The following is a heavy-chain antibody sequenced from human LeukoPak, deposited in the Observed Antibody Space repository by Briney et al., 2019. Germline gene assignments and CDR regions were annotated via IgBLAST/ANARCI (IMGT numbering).Heavy chain of an antibody. CDR1: GYSFTTYW. J-gene: IGHJ6*02. CDR3: ATSLSYGSGSYYNFYGMDV. D-gene: IGHD3-10*01. V-gene: IGHV5-51*01. Sequence: GESLKISCKGSGYSFTTYWIGWVRQMPGKGLEWMGIIYPGDSDTRYSPSFQGQVTISADKSISTAYLQWSSLKASDTAMYYCATSLSYGSGSYYNFYGMDVWGQGTTVTVSS. CDR2: IYPGDSDT.